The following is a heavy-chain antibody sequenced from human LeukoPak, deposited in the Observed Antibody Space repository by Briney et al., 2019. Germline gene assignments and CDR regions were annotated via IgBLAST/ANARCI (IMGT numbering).Heavy chain of an antibody. D-gene: IGHD2-15*01. CDR3: ARDLRPHCSGGSCYTLDY. CDR2: IIPIFGTA. CDR1: GYTFTSYG. V-gene: IGHV1-69*13. J-gene: IGHJ4*02. Sequence: SVKVSCKASGYTFTSYGISWVRQAPGQGLEWMGGIIPIFGTANYAQKFQGRVTITADESTSTAYMELSSLRSEDTAVYYCARDLRPHCSGGSCYTLDYWGQGTLVTVSS.